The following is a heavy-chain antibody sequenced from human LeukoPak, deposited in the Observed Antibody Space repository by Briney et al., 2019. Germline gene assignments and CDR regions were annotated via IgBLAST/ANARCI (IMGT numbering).Heavy chain of an antibody. J-gene: IGHJ4*02. CDR3: ATLVSTRYYFDY. V-gene: IGHV4-34*01. D-gene: IGHD5/OR15-5a*01. CDR2: INHSGST. Sequence: PSETLSLTCAVYGGSFSGYYWSWIRQPPGKGLECLGEINHSGSTNYNPSLKSRVTISVDTSKNQFSLRLTSVTAADTAVYFCATLVSTRYYFDYWGQGTLVTVSS. CDR1: GGSFSGYY.